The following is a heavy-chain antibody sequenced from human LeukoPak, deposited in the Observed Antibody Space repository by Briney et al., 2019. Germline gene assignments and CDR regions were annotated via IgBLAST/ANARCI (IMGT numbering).Heavy chain of an antibody. D-gene: IGHD6-19*01. V-gene: IGHV3-13*05. J-gene: IGHJ4*02. CDR1: GFTFSSYD. Sequence: PGGSLSLSCAASGFTFSSYDMHWVRQATGKGLEWVSAIGTAGDPYYPGSVKGRFTISRENAKNSLYLQINSRRGGNTSVYYCSYCLEIAVAGTFGYWGQGTLVTVSS. CDR2: IGTAGDP. CDR3: SYCLEIAVAGTFGY.